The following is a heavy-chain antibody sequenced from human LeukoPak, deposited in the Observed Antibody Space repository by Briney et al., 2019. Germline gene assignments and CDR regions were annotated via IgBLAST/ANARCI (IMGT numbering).Heavy chain of an antibody. V-gene: IGHV3-23*01. D-gene: IGHD5-12*01. J-gene: IGHJ4*02. CDR2: ITTSTANT. CDR1: RFTFSDYA. Sequence: PGGSLRLSCAASRFTFSDYAMSWVRQAPGKGLGWVAIITTSTANTYYAASVKGRYTTSRDNSKNTLYLQKNSLRDENTAVYYCEKDRTMHATNDWGQGTLVTVS. CDR3: EKDRTMHATND.